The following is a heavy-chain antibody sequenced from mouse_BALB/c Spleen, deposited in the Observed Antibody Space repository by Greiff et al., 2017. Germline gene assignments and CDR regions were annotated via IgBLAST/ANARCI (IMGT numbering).Heavy chain of an antibody. V-gene: IGHV5-6*01. CDR2: ISSGGSYT. CDR3: ARHDNNYDQYYFDY. CDR1: GFTFSSYG. Sequence: EVKLVESGGDLVKPGGSLKLSCAASGFTFSSYGMSWVRQTPDKRLEWVATISSGGSYTYYPDSVKGRFTISRDNAKNTLYLQMSSLKSEDTAMYYCARHDNNYDQYYFDYWGQGTTVTVSS. J-gene: IGHJ2*01. D-gene: IGHD2-12*01.